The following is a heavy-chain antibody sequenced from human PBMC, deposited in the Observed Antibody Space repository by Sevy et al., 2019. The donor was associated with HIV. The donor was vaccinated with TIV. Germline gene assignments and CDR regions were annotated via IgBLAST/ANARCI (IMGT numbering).Heavy chain of an antibody. CDR2: IYYSGST. D-gene: IGHD3-22*01. Sequence: SETLSLTCTVSGGSISSYYWSWIRQPPGKGLEWIGYIYYSGSTNYNPSLMSRVTISVDTSKNQFSQKLSSVTAADTAVDYGARATASYYYDSSGYYYFDYWGQGTLVTVSS. J-gene: IGHJ4*02. CDR3: ARATASYYYDSSGYYYFDY. V-gene: IGHV4-59*01. CDR1: GGSISSYY.